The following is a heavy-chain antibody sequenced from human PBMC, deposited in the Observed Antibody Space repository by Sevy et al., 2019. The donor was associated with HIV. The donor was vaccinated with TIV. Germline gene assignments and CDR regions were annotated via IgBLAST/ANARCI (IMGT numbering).Heavy chain of an antibody. J-gene: IGHJ2*01. Sequence: GGSLRLSCAASGFTFNNYAMSWVRQAPGKGLEGKGLEWASTMSGGCGGTYYADSVRGRFSISRDNSKNRLNLQVTSLRVEDTAVYYCTKHYIHDIADGWYFDLWGLGTLVTVSS. CDR2: MSGGCGGT. D-gene: IGHD6-13*01. CDR1: GFTFNNYA. CDR3: TKHYIHDIADGWYFDL. V-gene: IGHV3-23*01.